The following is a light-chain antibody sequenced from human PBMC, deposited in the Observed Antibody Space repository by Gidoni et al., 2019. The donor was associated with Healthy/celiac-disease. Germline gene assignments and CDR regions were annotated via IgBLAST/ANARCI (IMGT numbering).Light chain of an antibody. J-gene: IGLJ2*01. CDR1: ASPKQY. Sequence: SYALTQPPSVSGSPGQTARITCSGDASPKQYAYWYKQKPGQAPELVIYKDSERPSGIPERFSGSSSGTTVTLTISRVQAEGEADYYCQSADSSGTYHVVFGGGTKLTVL. CDR3: QSADSSGTYHVV. CDR2: KDS. V-gene: IGLV3-25*03.